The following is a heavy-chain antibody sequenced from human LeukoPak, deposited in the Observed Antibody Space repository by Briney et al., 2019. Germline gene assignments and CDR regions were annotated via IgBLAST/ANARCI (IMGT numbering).Heavy chain of an antibody. CDR1: GYTFTAYY. V-gene: IGHV1-2*02. D-gene: IGHD5-18*01. J-gene: IGHJ4*02. Sequence: GASVKVSCKASGYTFTAYYIHWVRQAPGQGLEWMGWINPNGGGTNYAQKFQGRVTMIRDTSISTAHMELSRLRSDDTAVYYCARVSPNTAMVSFDNWGQGTLVTVSS. CDR3: ARVSPNTAMVSFDN. CDR2: INPNGGGT.